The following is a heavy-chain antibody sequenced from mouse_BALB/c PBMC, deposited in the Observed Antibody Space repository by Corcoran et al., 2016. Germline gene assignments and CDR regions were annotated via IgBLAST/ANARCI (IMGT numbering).Heavy chain of an antibody. D-gene: IGHD2-10*02. J-gene: IGHJ4*01. CDR1: GYSITSGYY. V-gene: IGHV3-6*02. CDR2: ISYDGSN. Sequence: DVQLQESGPGLVKPSQSLSLTCSVTGYSITSGYYWNWLRQFPGNKLEWMGYISYDGSNNYNPSLKNRIPITRDTSKNQFLLKLNSVTTEDTATYYCAREEYVAMDYWGQGTSVTVSS. CDR3: AREEYVAMDY.